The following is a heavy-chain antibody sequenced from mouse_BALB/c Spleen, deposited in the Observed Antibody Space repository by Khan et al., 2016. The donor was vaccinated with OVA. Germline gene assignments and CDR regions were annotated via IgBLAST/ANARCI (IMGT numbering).Heavy chain of an antibody. CDR1: GFTFTAYY. CDR2: ILNKANGYTT. J-gene: IGHJ3*01. CDR3: ARDRGEDYRYAAY. V-gene: IGHV7-3*02. Sequence: EVELVESGGGLVQPGGSLRLSCATSGFTFTAYYMSWVRQPPGKALEWLGFILNKANGYTTAYSASVKGRFTISRDNSQNTPDLQMNTLRTEDSATYSWARDRGEDYRYAAYWGQGTLVTVSA. D-gene: IGHD2-14*01.